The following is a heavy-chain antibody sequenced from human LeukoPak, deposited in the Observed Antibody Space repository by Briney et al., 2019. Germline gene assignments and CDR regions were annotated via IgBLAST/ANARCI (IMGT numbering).Heavy chain of an antibody. CDR1: GYTFTSYG. CDR2: ISAYNGNT. D-gene: IGHD2-2*01. CDR3: ARGRCSSRSCYLFDY. Sequence: GASVKVSCKASGYTFTSYGISWVRQAPGQGLEWMGWISAYNGNTNYAQKLQGRVTMTTDTSTSTAYMELRSLRSDDTAVYYCARGRCSSRSCYLFDYWGQGTLVTVPS. V-gene: IGHV1-18*01. J-gene: IGHJ4*02.